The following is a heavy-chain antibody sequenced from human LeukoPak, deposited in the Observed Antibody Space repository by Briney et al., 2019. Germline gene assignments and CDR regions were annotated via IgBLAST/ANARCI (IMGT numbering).Heavy chain of an antibody. J-gene: IGHJ4*02. V-gene: IGHV4-34*01. CDR2: INHSGST. D-gene: IGHD6-13*01. CDR1: GGSFSGYY. CDR3: AREGGRIAAAGTRYGAFDY. Sequence: SETLSLTCTVSGGSFSGYYWSWIRQPPGKGLEWIGEINHSGSTNYNPSLKSRVTISVDTSKNQFSLKLSSVTAADTAVYYCAREGGRIAAAGTRYGAFDYWGQGTLVTVSS.